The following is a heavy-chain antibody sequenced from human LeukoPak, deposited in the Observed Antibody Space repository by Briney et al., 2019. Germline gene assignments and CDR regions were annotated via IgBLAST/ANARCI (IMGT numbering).Heavy chain of an antibody. J-gene: IGHJ4*02. D-gene: IGHD3-3*01. CDR3: AKDREPFDAITVFGVD. Sequence: PGGSLRLSCAASGFSFSSFGTHWVRQSPGKGLEWVAFIRYDGSKKYYPDSVKGRFTVSRDNSKNTLHLQMDSLRAEDTAVYYCAKDREPFDAITVFGVDWGQGTPVIVSS. CDR1: GFSFSSFG. V-gene: IGHV3-30*02. CDR2: IRYDGSKK.